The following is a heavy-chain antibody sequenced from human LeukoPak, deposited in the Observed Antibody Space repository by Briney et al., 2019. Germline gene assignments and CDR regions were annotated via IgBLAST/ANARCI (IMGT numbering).Heavy chain of an antibody. CDR2: ISYDGSNT. Sequence: GGSLRLSCAASGFTFNNYGMHWVRQAPGKGLEWVAIISYDGSNTYYADSVKGRFTISRDNSKNTLYLQMNSLRAGDTAVYYCANENYYGSGSYADHWGQGTLVTVSS. J-gene: IGHJ4*02. V-gene: IGHV3-30*18. D-gene: IGHD3-10*01. CDR1: GFTFNNYG. CDR3: ANENYYGSGSYADH.